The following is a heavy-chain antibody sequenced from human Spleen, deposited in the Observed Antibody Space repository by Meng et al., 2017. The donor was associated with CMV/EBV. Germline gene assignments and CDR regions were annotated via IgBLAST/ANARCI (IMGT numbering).Heavy chain of an antibody. Sequence: GGSLRLSCAASGFTFRSYGMHWVRQAPGKGLEWVAVIWYDGSNEYYADSAKGRFTISRDNSKNTIYLQMNSLRAEDTAVYYCAKDRAVAGVRALDYWGQGALVTVSS. V-gene: IGHV3-33*06. CDR1: GFTFRSYG. D-gene: IGHD6-19*01. CDR3: AKDRAVAGVRALDY. CDR2: IWYDGSNE. J-gene: IGHJ4*02.